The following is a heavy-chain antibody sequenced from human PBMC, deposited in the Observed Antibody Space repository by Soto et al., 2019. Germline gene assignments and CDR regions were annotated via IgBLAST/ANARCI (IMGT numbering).Heavy chain of an antibody. D-gene: IGHD6-13*01. CDR2: IYYSGST. V-gene: IGHV4-39*01. CDR1: GGSISSSSYY. Sequence: QLPLQESGPGLVKPSETLSLTCTVSGGSISSSSYYWGWIRQPPGKGLEWIGSIYYSGSTYYNPSLKSRVTISVDTSKNQFSLKLSSVTAADTAVYYCARRAAAGDFDYWGQGTLVTVSS. CDR3: ARRAAAGDFDY. J-gene: IGHJ4*02.